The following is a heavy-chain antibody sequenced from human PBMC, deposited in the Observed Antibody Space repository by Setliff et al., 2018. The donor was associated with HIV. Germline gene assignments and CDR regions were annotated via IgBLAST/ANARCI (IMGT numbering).Heavy chain of an antibody. CDR3: ARVGQWLADY. V-gene: IGHV3-30*07. CDR2: IWYDGSNK. CDR1: GFIFSSYA. Sequence: PGGSLRLSCAASGFIFSSYAMHWVRQAPGKGLEWVAVIWYDGSNKYYADSVKGRFTISRDNAKNSLYLQMNSLRAEDTAVYYCARVGQWLADYWGQGTLVTVSS. D-gene: IGHD6-19*01. J-gene: IGHJ4*02.